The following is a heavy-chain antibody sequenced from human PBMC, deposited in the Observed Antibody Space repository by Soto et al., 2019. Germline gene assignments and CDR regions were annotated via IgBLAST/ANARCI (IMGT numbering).Heavy chain of an antibody. J-gene: IGHJ1*01. Sequence: GGSLRLSCAASGFTFDDYAMHWVRQAPGKGLEWVSLISWDGGSTYYADSVKGRFTISRDNSKNTLYLQMNSLRAEDTAVYYCAKGSGDPGYFQHWGQGTLVTVSS. V-gene: IGHV3-43D*04. CDR1: GFTFDDYA. D-gene: IGHD4-17*01. CDR3: AKGSGDPGYFQH. CDR2: ISWDGGST.